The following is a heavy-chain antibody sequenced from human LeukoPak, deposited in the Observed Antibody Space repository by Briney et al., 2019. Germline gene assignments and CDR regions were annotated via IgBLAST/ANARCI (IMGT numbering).Heavy chain of an antibody. CDR2: INPSGSST. CDR3: AGDNSVGDVAWWFDP. J-gene: IGHJ5*02. D-gene: IGHD1-26*01. Sequence: ASVKVSCKASGYSFTSHYMHWVRQAPGQGLEWLGLINPSGSSTLYAQKFQGRITMTRDMSTTTDYMELSSLTYDDTAVYYCAGDNSVGDVAWWFDPWGQGTLVTVSS. V-gene: IGHV1-46*01. CDR1: GYSFTSHY.